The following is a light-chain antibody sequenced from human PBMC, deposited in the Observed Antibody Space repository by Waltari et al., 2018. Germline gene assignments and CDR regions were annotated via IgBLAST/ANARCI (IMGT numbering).Light chain of an antibody. CDR3: NSYTFSNTWV. CDR2: DVN. V-gene: IGLV2-14*01. J-gene: IGLJ3*02. CDR1: ISDIGDCNY. Sequence: QSALTLPATVSGSPGQSTPIPCTGTISDIGDCNYVSWYQQYPGKAPTLIIFDVNKRSSGVSNRFSGSKSGNTASLTISGLQAEDEADYYCNSYTFSNTWVFGGGTKLTVL.